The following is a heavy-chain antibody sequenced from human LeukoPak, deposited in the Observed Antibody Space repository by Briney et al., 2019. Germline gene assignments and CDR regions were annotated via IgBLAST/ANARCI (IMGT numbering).Heavy chain of an antibody. CDR3: AREVVGAYPY. D-gene: IGHD2-15*01. J-gene: IGHJ4*02. Sequence: SQTLSLTCTVSGGSISSGSYYWSWIRQPAGKGLEWIGRIYTSGSTNYNPSLKSRVTISVDTSKNQFSLKLSSVTAADTAVYYCAREVVGAYPYWGQGTLVTVSS. V-gene: IGHV4-61*02. CDR2: IYTSGST. CDR1: GGSISSGSYY.